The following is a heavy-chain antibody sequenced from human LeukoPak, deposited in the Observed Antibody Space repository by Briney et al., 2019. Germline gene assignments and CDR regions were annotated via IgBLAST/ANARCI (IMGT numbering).Heavy chain of an antibody. CDR3: ARDRGCCSSTSCPLDY. D-gene: IGHD2-2*01. CDR1: GFTFSSYG. Sequence: GGSLRLSCAASGFTFSSYGMHWVRQAPGKGLEWVAVIWYDGSNKYYADSVKGRFTISRDNSKNTLYLQMNSLRAEDTAVYYCARDRGCCSSTSCPLDYWGQGTLVTVSS. CDR2: IWYDGSNK. V-gene: IGHV3-33*01. J-gene: IGHJ4*02.